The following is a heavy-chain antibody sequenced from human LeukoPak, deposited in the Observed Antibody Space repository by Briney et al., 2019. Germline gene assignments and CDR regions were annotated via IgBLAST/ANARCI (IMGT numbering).Heavy chain of an antibody. D-gene: IGHD6-13*01. CDR2: ISYDGSNK. CDR1: EFSSTAYG. J-gene: IGHJ4*02. V-gene: IGHV3-30*03. Sequence: GGSLRLSCAASEFSSTAYGMHWVRQAPGKGLEWVAIISYDGSNKYCADSVKGRFTISRDNSRNTLYLQMNSLRAEDTAVYYCARDRSSSWYYFDFDYWGQGTLVTVSS. CDR3: ARDRSSSWYYFDFDY.